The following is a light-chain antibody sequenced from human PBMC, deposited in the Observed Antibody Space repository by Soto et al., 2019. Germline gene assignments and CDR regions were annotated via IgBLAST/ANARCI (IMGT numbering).Light chain of an antibody. J-gene: IGKJ2*01. CDR3: QQYNSYSPYT. CDR1: QSISSW. CDR2: DAS. V-gene: IGKV1-5*01. Sequence: DIQMTQSPSTLSASVGDRVTITCRASQSISSWLAWYQQKPGKAPKLLIYDASSLESGVPSRFSGSGSGKEFTLTISSLQPDDFATYYCQQYNSYSPYTFGQGTKVDI.